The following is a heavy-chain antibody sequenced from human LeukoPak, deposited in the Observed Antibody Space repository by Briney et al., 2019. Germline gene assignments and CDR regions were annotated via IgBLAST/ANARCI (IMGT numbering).Heavy chain of an antibody. V-gene: IGHV3-30-3*01. CDR1: GFTFSSFA. D-gene: IGHD6-19*01. Sequence: GGSLRLSCAASGFTFSSFAMHWVRQAPDKGLEWVAVISYDGTNKDYADSVKGRFTMSRDNSKNTLYLQMNSLRLEDTAPYYCARDGNSGWYTGENYYYYGMDVRGQGTTVTVSS. CDR2: ISYDGTNK. J-gene: IGHJ6*02. CDR3: ARDGNSGWYTGENYYYYGMDV.